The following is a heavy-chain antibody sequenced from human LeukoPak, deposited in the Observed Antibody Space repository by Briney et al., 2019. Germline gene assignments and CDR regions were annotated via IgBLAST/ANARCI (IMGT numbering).Heavy chain of an antibody. Sequence: PGGSLRLSCAASGFTVSSNYMSWVRQAPGKGLEWVSVIYSGGSTYYADSVKGRFTISRDNSKNTLYLQMSSLRAEDTAVYYCAKSRVTAISPLDYWGQGTLVTVSS. CDR3: AKSRVTAISPLDY. V-gene: IGHV3-53*01. CDR1: GFTVSSNY. D-gene: IGHD2-21*02. J-gene: IGHJ4*02. CDR2: IYSGGST.